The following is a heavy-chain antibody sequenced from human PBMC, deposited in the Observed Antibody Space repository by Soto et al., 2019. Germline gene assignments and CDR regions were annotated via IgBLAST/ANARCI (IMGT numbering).Heavy chain of an antibody. CDR1: GFAFDING. CDR3: AKVRRDFAWLSELDYFDY. V-gene: IGHV3-23*01. D-gene: IGHD3-9*01. CDR2: ISDGGGTT. Sequence: GGSLRLSCAASGFAFDINGMTWVRQVPGKGLEWVSAISDGGGTTYYADPVKGRFTISRDNSKNMLYLQMNSLRAEDTAVYYCAKVRRDFAWLSELDYFDYWGQGTPVTVSS. J-gene: IGHJ4*02.